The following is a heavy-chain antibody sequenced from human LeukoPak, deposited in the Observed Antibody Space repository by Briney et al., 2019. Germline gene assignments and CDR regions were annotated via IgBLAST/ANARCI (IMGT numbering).Heavy chain of an antibody. CDR1: GFTFSSYA. CDR2: ISYDGSNK. CDR3: ARPFLEWFKDNAFDI. J-gene: IGHJ3*02. Sequence: GGSLRLSCAASGFTFSSYAMSWVRQAPGKGLEWVAVISYDGSNKYYADSVKGRFTISRDNSKNTLYLQMNSLRAEDTAVYYCARPFLEWFKDNAFDIWGQGTMVTVSS. V-gene: IGHV3-30-3*01. D-gene: IGHD3-3*02.